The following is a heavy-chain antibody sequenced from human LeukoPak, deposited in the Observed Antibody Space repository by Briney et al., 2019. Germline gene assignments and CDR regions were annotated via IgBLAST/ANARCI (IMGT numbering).Heavy chain of an antibody. CDR3: ANGPHYNILTGYYKVRSHLDY. CDR1: GFTFSTYG. CDR2: IRYDGSNK. Sequence: GGSLRLSCAASGFTFSTYGMHWVRQAPGKGLEWVAFIRYDGSNKYYADSVKGRFTTSRDNSKNTLYLQMNSLRAEDTAVYYCANGPHYNILTGYYKVRSHLDYWGQGTLVTVSS. V-gene: IGHV3-30*02. D-gene: IGHD3-9*01. J-gene: IGHJ4*02.